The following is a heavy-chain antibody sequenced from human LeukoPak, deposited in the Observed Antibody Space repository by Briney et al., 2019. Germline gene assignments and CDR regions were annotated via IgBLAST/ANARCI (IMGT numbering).Heavy chain of an antibody. CDR2: ISYDGSNK. V-gene: IGHV3-30-3*01. J-gene: IGHJ4*02. CDR1: GFTFSSYA. D-gene: IGHD6-6*01. Sequence: HPGRSLRLSCAASGFTFSSYAMHWVRQAPGKGLEWVAVISYDGSNKCYADSVKGRFTISRDNSKNTLYLQMNSLRAEDTAVYYCAKGLSIAARPGVESYWGQGTLVTVSS. CDR3: AKGLSIAARPGVESY.